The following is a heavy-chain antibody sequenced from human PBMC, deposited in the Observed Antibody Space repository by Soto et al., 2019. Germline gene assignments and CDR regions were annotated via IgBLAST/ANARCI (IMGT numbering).Heavy chain of an antibody. V-gene: IGHV4-30-4*01. Sequence: SETLSLTCTVSGGSVSSGGYFWSWIRQPPGKGLEWIGHIYNSVSIYGNPSLKSRLTISVDTSKNQFSLKLNSVTAADTAVYFCARGSDVDNVDYWGLVTLVTVS. J-gene: IGHJ4*02. CDR1: GGSVSSGGYF. CDR3: ARGSDVDNVDY. CDR2: IYNSVSI. D-gene: IGHD1-1*01.